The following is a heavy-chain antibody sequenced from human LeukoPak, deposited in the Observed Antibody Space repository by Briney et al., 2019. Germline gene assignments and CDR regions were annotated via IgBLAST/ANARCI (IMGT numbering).Heavy chain of an antibody. CDR2: INHSGST. CDR1: GGSFSGYY. J-gene: IGHJ4*02. CDR3: APPEGYCSSTSCYMG. D-gene: IGHD2-2*02. Sequence: SETLSLTCAVYGGSFSGYYWSWIRQPPGKGLEWIGEINHSGSTNYNPSLKGRVTISVDTSKNQFSLKLSSVTAADTAVYYCAPPEGYCSSTSCYMGWGQGTLVTVSS. V-gene: IGHV4-34*01.